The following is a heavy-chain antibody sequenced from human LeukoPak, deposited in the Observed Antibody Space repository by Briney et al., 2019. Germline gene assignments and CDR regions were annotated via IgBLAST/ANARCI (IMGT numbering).Heavy chain of an antibody. CDR1: GGSFSGYY. V-gene: IGHV4-34*01. J-gene: IGHJ4*02. CDR2: INHSGAT. Sequence: PSETLSLTCAVYGGSFSGYYWSWIRQPPGKGLEWIGEINHSGATNYHPSLKSRVTISVDRSKNQFSLKLSSVTAADTAVYYCALFEVVVGSTQDFWGQGTLVTVSS. D-gene: IGHD2-15*01. CDR3: ALFEVVVGSTQDF.